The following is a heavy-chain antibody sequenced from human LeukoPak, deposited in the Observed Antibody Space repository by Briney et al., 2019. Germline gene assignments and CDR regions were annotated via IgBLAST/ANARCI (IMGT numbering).Heavy chain of an antibody. V-gene: IGHV4-34*01. CDR2: INHSGST. CDR3: ARGRTKLRAGPAEYFQH. Sequence: SSETLSLTCAVYGGSFSGYYWSWIRQPPGKGLEWIGEINHSGSTNYNPSLKSRVTISVDTSKNQFSLKLSSVTAADTAVYYCARGRTKLRAGPAEYFQHWGQGTLVTVSS. CDR1: GGSFSGYY. J-gene: IGHJ1*01. D-gene: IGHD1-7*01.